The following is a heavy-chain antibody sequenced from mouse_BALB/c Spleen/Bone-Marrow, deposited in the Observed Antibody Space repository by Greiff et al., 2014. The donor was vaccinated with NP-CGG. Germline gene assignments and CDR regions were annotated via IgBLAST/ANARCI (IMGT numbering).Heavy chain of an antibody. CDR1: GFTFTDYY. Sequence: EVHLVESGGGLVQPGGSLRLSCATSGFTFTDYYMSWVRQPPGKALEWLGFIRNKANGYTTEYSASVKGRFTISRDNSQSFLYLQMNTLRAEDSATYYCARDKNYGSYWYFDVWGAGTTVTVSS. D-gene: IGHD2-1*01. J-gene: IGHJ1*01. V-gene: IGHV7-3*02. CDR3: ARDKNYGSYWYFDV. CDR2: IRNKANGYTT.